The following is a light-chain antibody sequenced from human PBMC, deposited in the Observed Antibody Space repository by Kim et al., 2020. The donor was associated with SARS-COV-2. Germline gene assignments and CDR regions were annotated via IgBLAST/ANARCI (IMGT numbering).Light chain of an antibody. CDR1: QTIKTR. CDR2: EAS. J-gene: IGKJ1*01. V-gene: IGKV1-5*03. CDR3: QEYIWGGS. Sequence: DIQMTQSPSILSASVGDRVTIACRASQTIKTRLAWYQQKPGKAPNLLIYEASTLESGVPSRFTGSGSGTEFTLTISSLQPDDFATYYCQEYIWGGSFGQGTKVDIK.